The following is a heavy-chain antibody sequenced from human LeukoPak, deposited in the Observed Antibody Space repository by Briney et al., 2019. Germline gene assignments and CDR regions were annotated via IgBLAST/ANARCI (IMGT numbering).Heavy chain of an antibody. Sequence: GGSLRLSCAASGFTVSSNYMSWVRQAPGKGLEWVSVIYSSGSTYYADSVKGRFTISRDNSKNTLYLQMNSLRAEDTAVYYCARGVVGATTDYWGQGTLVTVSS. J-gene: IGHJ4*02. CDR2: IYSSGST. CDR1: GFTVSSNY. CDR3: ARGVVGATTDY. D-gene: IGHD1-26*01. V-gene: IGHV3-53*01.